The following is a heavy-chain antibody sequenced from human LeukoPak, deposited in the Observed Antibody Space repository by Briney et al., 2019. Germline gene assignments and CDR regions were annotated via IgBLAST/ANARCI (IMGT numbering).Heavy chain of an antibody. CDR1: GFTFSSYG. J-gene: IGHJ4*02. V-gene: IGHV3-23*01. CDR3: AKTFAGTTLFDY. Sequence: PGGSLTLSCAATGFTFSSYGMTWVRQAPGKGLEWVSAISGGGGATYYADSVKGRFTISRDNSKNTLFLQMNTLRAEDTAVYYCAKTFAGTTLFDYWGQGTLVTVSS. D-gene: IGHD1-1*01. CDR2: ISGGGGAT.